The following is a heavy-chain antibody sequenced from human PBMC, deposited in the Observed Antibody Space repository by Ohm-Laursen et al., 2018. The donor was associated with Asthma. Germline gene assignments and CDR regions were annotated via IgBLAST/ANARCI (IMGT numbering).Heavy chain of an antibody. Sequence: SLRLSCAASGFTFSSYGMHWVRQAPGKGLEWVAVIWYDGSNKYYADSVKGRFTISRDNSENTLYLQMNSLRAEDTAVYYCAKDPITMIDRVDYWGQGTLVTVSS. CDR3: AKDPITMIDRVDY. CDR1: GFTFSSYG. V-gene: IGHV3-33*06. D-gene: IGHD3-22*01. J-gene: IGHJ4*02. CDR2: IWYDGSNK.